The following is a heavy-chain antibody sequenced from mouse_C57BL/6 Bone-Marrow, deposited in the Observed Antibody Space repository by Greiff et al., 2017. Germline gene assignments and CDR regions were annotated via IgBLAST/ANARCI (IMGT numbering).Heavy chain of an antibody. J-gene: IGHJ4*01. Sequence: EVQLQQSGGGLVKPGGSLQLSCAASGFTFSSYSMSWVRQTPEKRLEWVATISDGGSYTYYPDNVKGRFTISRDTAKNNLYLQMSNLKSEDTAMXYCACAYYRNPYAMHYWGQGTSVTVFS. V-gene: IGHV5-4*01. CDR2: ISDGGSYT. CDR1: GFTFSSYS. D-gene: IGHD2-10*01. CDR3: ACAYYRNPYAMHY.